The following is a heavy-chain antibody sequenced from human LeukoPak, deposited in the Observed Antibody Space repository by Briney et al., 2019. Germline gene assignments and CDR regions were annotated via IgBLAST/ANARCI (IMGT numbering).Heavy chain of an antibody. J-gene: IGHJ4*02. CDR2: IYYSGST. Sequence: PSETLSLTCTVSGGSISSYYWSWIRQPPGKGLEWIGYIYYSGSTNYNPSLKSRVTTSVDTSKNQFSLKLSSVTAADTAVYYCARHDAHGDYAMSDYWGQGTLVTVSS. CDR1: GGSISSYY. CDR3: ARHDAHGDYAMSDY. V-gene: IGHV4-59*08. D-gene: IGHD4-17*01.